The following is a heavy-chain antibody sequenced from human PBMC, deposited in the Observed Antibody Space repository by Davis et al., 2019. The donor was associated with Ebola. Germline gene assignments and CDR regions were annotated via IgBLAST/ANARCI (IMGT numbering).Heavy chain of an antibody. Sequence: SGPTLVKPTQTLTLTCTFSGFSLSTSGMCVSWIRQPSGKALEWLARIDWDDDKYYSTSLKTRLTISKDTSKNQVVLTMTNMDPVDTATYYCARGYYGSGSYWGLDYWGQGTLVTVSS. D-gene: IGHD3-10*01. J-gene: IGHJ4*02. CDR3: ARGYYGSGSYWGLDY. V-gene: IGHV2-70*11. CDR1: GFSLSTSGMC. CDR2: IDWDDDK.